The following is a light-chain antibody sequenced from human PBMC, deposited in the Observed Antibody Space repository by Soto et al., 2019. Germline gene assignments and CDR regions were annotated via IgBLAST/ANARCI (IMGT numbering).Light chain of an antibody. CDR3: QQYGSSPNT. V-gene: IGKV3-20*01. J-gene: IGKJ2*01. CDR2: GAS. Sequence: EIVLTQSSGTLSLYPGERATLSCRASQSVSSSYLAWYQQKPGQAPRLLIYGASSRATGIPDRFSGSGSGTDFTLTISRLEPEDFAVYYCQQYGSSPNTFGQGTKLEIK. CDR1: QSVSSSY.